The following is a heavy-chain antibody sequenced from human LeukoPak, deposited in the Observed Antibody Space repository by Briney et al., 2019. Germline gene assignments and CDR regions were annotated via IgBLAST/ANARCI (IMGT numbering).Heavy chain of an antibody. CDR2: IKEDGSEK. D-gene: IGHD3-3*01. CDR3: ARDSPGFTIFGVVIATP. Sequence: PGGSLRLSCAASGFSFSSFWMGWLRQAPGKGPEWVANIKEDGSEKYYVDSVKGRFTISRDNAKSSVYLQMNSLRAEDTAVYYCARDSPGFTIFGVVIATPWGQGTLVTVSS. J-gene: IGHJ5*02. CDR1: GFSFSSFW. V-gene: IGHV3-7*05.